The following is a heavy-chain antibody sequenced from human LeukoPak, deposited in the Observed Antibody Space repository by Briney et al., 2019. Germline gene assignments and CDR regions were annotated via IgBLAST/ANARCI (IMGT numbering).Heavy chain of an antibody. V-gene: IGHV3-33*01. J-gene: IGHJ3*02. Sequence: GGSLRLSCAASGFTFSSYGMHWVRQAPGKGLEWVAVIWYDGSNKYYADSVKDRFTISRDNSKNTLYLQMNSLRAEDTAVYYCARDSGSSWSSDDAFDIWGQGTMVTVSS. D-gene: IGHD6-13*01. CDR3: ARDSGSSWSSDDAFDI. CDR1: GFTFSSYG. CDR2: IWYDGSNK.